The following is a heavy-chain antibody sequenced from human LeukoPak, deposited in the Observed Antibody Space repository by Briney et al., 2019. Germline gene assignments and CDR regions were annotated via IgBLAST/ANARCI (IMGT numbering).Heavy chain of an antibody. V-gene: IGHV1-69*01. CDR1: GVTFSSYA. CDR2: IIPIFGTA. CDR3: ANTYPIDAFDI. J-gene: IGHJ3*02. Sequence: SVNVSCKASGVTFSSYAISWVRQAPGQGLEWMGGIIPIFGTADYAQKFQGRVTITSDESTSTAYMELSSLRSEDTAGYYCANTYPIDAFDIWGHGTMVTVSS.